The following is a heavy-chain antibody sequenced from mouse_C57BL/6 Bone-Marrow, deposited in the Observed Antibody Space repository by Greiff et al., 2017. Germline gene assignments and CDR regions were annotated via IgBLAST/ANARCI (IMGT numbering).Heavy chain of an antibody. D-gene: IGHD2-3*01. CDR3: ARSEDGYRFAY. V-gene: IGHV1-64*01. J-gene: IGHJ3*01. CDR2: IHPNSGST. CDR1: GYTFTSYW. Sequence: VQLQQSGAELVKPGASVKLSCKASGYTFTSYWMHWVKQRPGQGLEWIGMIHPNSGSTNYNEKFKSKATLTVDKASSTAYMQLSSLTSEDSAVYYCARSEDGYRFAYWGQGTLVTVSA.